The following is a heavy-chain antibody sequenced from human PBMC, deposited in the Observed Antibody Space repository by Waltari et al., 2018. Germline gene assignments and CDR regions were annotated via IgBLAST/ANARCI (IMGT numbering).Heavy chain of an antibody. D-gene: IGHD1-26*01. V-gene: IGHV4-39*01. CDR2: IYYSGST. CDR3: ARHYGWELPNYYYNGMDV. CDR1: GGSISSSSYY. J-gene: IGHJ6*02. Sequence: QLQLQASGPGLVKPSETLSLTCTVPGGSISSSSYYWGWIRQPPGKGLEWIGSIYYSGSTYYNPSLKSRVTISVDTSKNQFSLKLSSVTAADTAVYYCARHYGWELPNYYYNGMDVWGQGTTVTVSS.